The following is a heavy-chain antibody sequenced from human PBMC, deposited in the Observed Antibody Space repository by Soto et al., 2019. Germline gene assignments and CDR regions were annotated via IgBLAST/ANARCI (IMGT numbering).Heavy chain of an antibody. CDR1: GYTFTSYG. CDR2: ISAYNGNT. Sequence: SVKVSCKASGYTFTSYGISWVRQAPGQGLEWMGWISAYNGNTNYAQKLQGRVTMTTDTSTSTAYMELRSLRSDDTAVYYCARDRGRRRSGSHFNYYYGMDVWGQGTTVTVSS. CDR3: ARDRGRRRSGSHFNYYYGMDV. J-gene: IGHJ6*02. V-gene: IGHV1-18*01. D-gene: IGHD1-26*01.